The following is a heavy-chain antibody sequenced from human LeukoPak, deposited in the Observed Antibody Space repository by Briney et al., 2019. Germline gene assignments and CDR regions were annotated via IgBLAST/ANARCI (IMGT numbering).Heavy chain of an antibody. V-gene: IGHV1-69*04. CDR2: IIPTLGIA. CDR3: ASPRGGDGYNNFDY. CDR1: GGTFSSYA. J-gene: IGHJ4*02. Sequence: GASVKVSCKASGGTFSSYAISWVRQAPGQGLEWMGRIIPTLGIANYAQKFQGRVTITADKSTSTAYMELSSLRSEDTAVYYCASPRGGDGYNNFDYWGQGTLVTVSS. D-gene: IGHD5-24*01.